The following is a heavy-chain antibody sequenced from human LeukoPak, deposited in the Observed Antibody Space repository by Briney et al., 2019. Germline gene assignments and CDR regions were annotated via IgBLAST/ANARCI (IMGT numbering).Heavy chain of an antibody. Sequence: LRLSCAASGFTFSSYAMSWIRQHPGKGLEWVGYIYYSGSTYYNPSLKSRVTISVDTSKNQFSLKLSSVTAADTAVYYCASIPGNYFDYWGQGTLVTVSS. CDR1: GFTFSSYA. J-gene: IGHJ4*02. V-gene: IGHV4-31*02. D-gene: IGHD1-26*01. CDR3: ASIPGNYFDY. CDR2: IYYSGST.